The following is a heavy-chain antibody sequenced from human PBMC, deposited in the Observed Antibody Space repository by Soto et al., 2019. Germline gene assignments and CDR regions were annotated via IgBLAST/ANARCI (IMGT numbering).Heavy chain of an antibody. CDR1: GYTFTSYA. CDR2: INAGNGNT. Sequence: QVQLVQSGAEVKKPGASVKVSCKASGYTFTSYAMHWVRQAPGQRLEWMGWINAGNGNTKYSQKFQGRVTITREPSASTAYMELSSLRSEDTAVYYCARDSGGYSGYEVFDYWGQGTLVTVSS. D-gene: IGHD5-12*01. V-gene: IGHV1-3*01. CDR3: ARDSGGYSGYEVFDY. J-gene: IGHJ4*02.